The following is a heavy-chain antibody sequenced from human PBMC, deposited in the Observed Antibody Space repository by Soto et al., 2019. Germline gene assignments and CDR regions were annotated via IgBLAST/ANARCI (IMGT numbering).Heavy chain of an antibody. CDR1: GYTFTGYY. J-gene: IGHJ4*02. CDR2: INPNSGGT. D-gene: IGHD1-26*01. CDR3: ARETGIVGATLDY. V-gene: IGHV1-2*02. Sequence: ASVKVSCKASGYTFTGYYMHWVRQAPGQGLEWMGWINPNSGGTNYAQKFQGRVTMTRDTSISTAYMELSRLRSDDTAVYYCARETGIVGATLDYWGQGTLATASS.